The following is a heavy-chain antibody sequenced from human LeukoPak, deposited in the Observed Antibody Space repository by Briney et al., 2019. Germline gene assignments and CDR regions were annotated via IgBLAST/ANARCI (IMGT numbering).Heavy chain of an antibody. CDR2: INSDGSST. D-gene: IGHD5-18*01. Sequence: GGSLRLSCAASGFXFSSYWMHWVRQAPGKGLVWVSRINSDGSSTSYVDSVKGRFTISRDNAKNTLYLQMNSLRAEDTAVYYCARATGYSYGYSRFDYWGQGTLVTVSS. J-gene: IGHJ4*02. V-gene: IGHV3-74*01. CDR3: ARATGYSYGYSRFDY. CDR1: GFXFSSYW.